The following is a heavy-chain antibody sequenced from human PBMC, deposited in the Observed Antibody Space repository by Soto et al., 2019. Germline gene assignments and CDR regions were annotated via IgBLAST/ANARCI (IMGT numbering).Heavy chain of an antibody. CDR2: IFHGGNT. V-gene: IGHV4-38-2*01. J-gene: IGHJ3*01. Sequence: SETLSLTCAVSGFFISSGNYWGWIRKPPGKGLEWTGSIFHGGNTYYNPSLKSRVTISVDMSKNQFSLKLNSVTAADTAVYYCARARWYDAFDVWGQGTVVTVSS. D-gene: IGHD2-15*01. CDR3: ARARWYDAFDV. CDR1: GFFISSGNY.